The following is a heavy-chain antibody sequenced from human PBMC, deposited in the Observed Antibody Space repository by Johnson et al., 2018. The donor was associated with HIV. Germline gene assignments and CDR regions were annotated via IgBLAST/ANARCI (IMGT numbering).Heavy chain of an antibody. Sequence: VQLVESGGGIVQPGKSLTLSCAASRFTVSCNEMTWVRQAPGKGLEWVSVIYSGGSTYYADSVKGRFTISRDNSKNSLYLQMNSLRAEDTAVYYCARDPDSSGYYLGAFDIWGQGTMVTVSS. CDR1: RFTVSCNE. J-gene: IGHJ3*02. CDR3: ARDPDSSGYYLGAFDI. V-gene: IGHV3-66*01. D-gene: IGHD3-22*01. CDR2: IYSGGST.